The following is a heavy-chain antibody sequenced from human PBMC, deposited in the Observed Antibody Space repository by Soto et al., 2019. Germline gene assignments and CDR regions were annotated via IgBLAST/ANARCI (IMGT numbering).Heavy chain of an antibody. D-gene: IGHD3-22*01. CDR3: ARANYYDSSGDH. Sequence: GGSLRLSCAASDISFSSYWMNWVRQAPGKGLGWVANIKHDGSEKYYADSVKGRFSISRDSATDSVYLQMTSLRPEDTAVYYWARANYYDSSGDHWGQGTLVTVSS. J-gene: IGHJ5*02. CDR2: IKHDGSEK. V-gene: IGHV3-7*04. CDR1: DISFSSYW.